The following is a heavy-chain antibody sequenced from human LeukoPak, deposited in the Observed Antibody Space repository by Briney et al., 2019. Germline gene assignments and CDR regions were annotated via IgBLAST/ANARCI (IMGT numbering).Heavy chain of an antibody. D-gene: IGHD3-10*01. J-gene: IGHJ4*02. CDR1: GFTFSNAW. V-gene: IGHV3-15*01. CDR3: SASGSYKLDY. CDR2: IKSKTDGGTT. Sequence: PGGSLRLSCVASGFTFSNAWMTWVRQAPAQGLEWVCRIKSKTDGGTTDYAAPVKGRFTISRDDSKNTLSLQMNSLKTDDTAVYYCSASGSYKLDYWGQGTLVTVSS.